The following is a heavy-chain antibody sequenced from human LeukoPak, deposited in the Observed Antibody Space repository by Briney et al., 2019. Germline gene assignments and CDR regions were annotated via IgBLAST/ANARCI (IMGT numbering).Heavy chain of an antibody. Sequence: GGSLRLYCAASGFTFSSYAMNWVRQAPGKGLEWVANIKQDGSEKYYVDSVKGRFTISRDNAKNSLYLQMNSLRAEDTAVYYCARDRTEMATVYFDYWGQGTLVTVSS. CDR1: GFTFSSYA. J-gene: IGHJ4*02. CDR3: ARDRTEMATVYFDY. D-gene: IGHD5-24*01. CDR2: IKQDGSEK. V-gene: IGHV3-7*01.